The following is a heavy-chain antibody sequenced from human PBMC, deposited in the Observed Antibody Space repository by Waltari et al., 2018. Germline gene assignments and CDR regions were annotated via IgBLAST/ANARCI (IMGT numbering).Heavy chain of an antibody. Sequence: EVQLLESGGGLVQPGGSLRLSCEASGFTFSIYAMNWVRQAPGKGLEWVSVIYTDGTAYYVDSVEGRFTISRDNSKNTLHLDMNSLRAEDTAVYYCAKDRATVTTNDAFDIWGQGTMVTVSS. V-gene: IGHV3-23*03. J-gene: IGHJ3*02. CDR1: GFTFSIYA. CDR2: IYTDGTA. CDR3: AKDRATVTTNDAFDI. D-gene: IGHD4-17*01.